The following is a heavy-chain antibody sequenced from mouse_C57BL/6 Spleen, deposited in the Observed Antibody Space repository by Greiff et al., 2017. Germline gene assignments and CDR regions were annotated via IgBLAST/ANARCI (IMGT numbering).Heavy chain of an antibody. CDR3: ARGREDYYGSSYMMDY. Sequence: VQLQQSGAELVRPGTSVKVSCKASGYAFTNYLIEWVKQRPGQGLEWIGVINPGSGGTNYNEKFKGKATLTADKSSSTAYMQLSSLTSEDSAVYFCARGREDYYGSSYMMDYWGQGTSVTVSS. D-gene: IGHD1-1*01. CDR2: INPGSGGT. J-gene: IGHJ4*01. V-gene: IGHV1-54*01. CDR1: GYAFTNYL.